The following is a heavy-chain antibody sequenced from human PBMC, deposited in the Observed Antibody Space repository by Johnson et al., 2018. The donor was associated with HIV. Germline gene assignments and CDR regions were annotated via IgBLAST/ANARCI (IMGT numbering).Heavy chain of an antibody. Sequence: VQLVESGGGVVRPGGSLRLSCAASGFTFDDYGMSWVRQAPGKGLEWVSVVSGSGGRTYYADSVQGRFTISRDNSKNTLYLQMNRLRVEDTAVYYCAKVKGVGPDYAFDIWGQGTMVTVSS. D-gene: IGHD2-21*02. CDR2: VSGSGGRT. V-gene: IGHV3-23*04. CDR3: AKVKGVGPDYAFDI. CDR1: GFTFDDYG. J-gene: IGHJ3*02.